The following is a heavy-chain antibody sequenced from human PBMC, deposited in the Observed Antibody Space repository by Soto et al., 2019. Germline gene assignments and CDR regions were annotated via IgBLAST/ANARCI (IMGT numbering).Heavy chain of an antibody. CDR1: GGSISSGGYY. V-gene: IGHV4-31*02. J-gene: IGHJ3*02. CDR2: IYYSGST. Sequence: PSETLSLTXTVSGGSISSGGYYWSWIRQHPGKGLEWIGYIYYSGSTYYNPSLKSRVTISVDTSKNQFSLKLSSVTAADTAVYYCARGGYYYDSSGYYSAGVGAFDIWGQGTMVTVS. CDR3: ARGGYYYDSSGYYSAGVGAFDI. D-gene: IGHD3-22*01.